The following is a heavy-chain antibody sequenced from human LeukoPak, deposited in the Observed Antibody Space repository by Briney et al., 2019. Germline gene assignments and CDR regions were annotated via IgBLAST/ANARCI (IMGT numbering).Heavy chain of an antibody. CDR1: GLTFSSYD. Sequence: GGSLRLSCAASGLTFSSYDMHSARQATGKGLELVSGIGSAGDTVNPGFVKCRFTISRENAKNSLYLQMNSLRAGDTAVYYCAGSSGYYSHAFDIWGQGTMVTVSS. J-gene: IGHJ3*02. D-gene: IGHD3-22*01. CDR2: IGSAGDT. V-gene: IGHV3-13*01. CDR3: AGSSGYYSHAFDI.